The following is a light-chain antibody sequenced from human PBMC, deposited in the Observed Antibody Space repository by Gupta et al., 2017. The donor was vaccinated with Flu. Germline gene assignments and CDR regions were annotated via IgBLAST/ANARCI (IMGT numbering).Light chain of an antibody. CDR1: ESVGSG. CDR2: GAD. V-gene: IGKV3-15*01. Sequence: EMVVTQSPATLSVSPGERATLSCRASESVGSGVAWYQVKPGQAPRLLIYGADTRATGIPARFSGSGSGTEFTLTISSLQSEDSALYYCQQYNNWPPWTFGQGTKVEIK. J-gene: IGKJ1*01. CDR3: QQYNNWPPWT.